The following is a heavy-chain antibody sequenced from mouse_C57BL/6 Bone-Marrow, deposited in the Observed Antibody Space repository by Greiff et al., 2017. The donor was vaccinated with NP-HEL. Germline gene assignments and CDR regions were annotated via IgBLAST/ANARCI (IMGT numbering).Heavy chain of an antibody. CDR3: ARGDYYGSSFSYYFDY. Sequence: VQLQQSGAELVRPGSSVKLSCKASGYTFTSYWMHWVKQRPIQGLEWIGNIDPSDSETHYNQKFKDKATLTVDKSSSTAYMQLSSLTSEDSAVYYCARGDYYGSSFSYYFDYWGQGTTLTVSS. D-gene: IGHD1-1*01. V-gene: IGHV1-52*01. J-gene: IGHJ2*01. CDR1: GYTFTSYW. CDR2: IDPSDSET.